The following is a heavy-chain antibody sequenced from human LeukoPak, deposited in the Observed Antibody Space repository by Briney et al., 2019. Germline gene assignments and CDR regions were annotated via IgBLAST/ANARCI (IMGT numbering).Heavy chain of an antibody. CDR2: IYYSGST. CDR1: GGSISSSSYY. CDR3: ARTQEAGYSSGWYDSYYYYMDV. D-gene: IGHD6-19*01. Sequence: SETLSLTCTVSGGSISSSSYYWGWIRQPPGKGLEWIGSIYYSGSTYYNPSLKSRITISVDTSKNQFSLKLSSVTAADTAVYYCARTQEAGYSSGWYDSYYYYMDVWGKGTTVTISS. J-gene: IGHJ6*03. V-gene: IGHV4-39*07.